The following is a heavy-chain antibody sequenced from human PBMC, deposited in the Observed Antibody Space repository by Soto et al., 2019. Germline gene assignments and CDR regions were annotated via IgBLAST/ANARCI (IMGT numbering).Heavy chain of an antibody. Sequence: LGESLKISCKGSGYSFTSYWIGWVRQMPGKGLEWMGIIYPGDSDTRYSPSFQGQVTISADKSISTAYLQWSSLKASDTAMYYCARHRSRAAAGTSYYGMDVWGQGTTVTVSS. CDR1: GYSFTSYW. V-gene: IGHV5-51*01. D-gene: IGHD6-13*01. J-gene: IGHJ6*02. CDR2: IYPGDSDT. CDR3: ARHRSRAAAGTSYYGMDV.